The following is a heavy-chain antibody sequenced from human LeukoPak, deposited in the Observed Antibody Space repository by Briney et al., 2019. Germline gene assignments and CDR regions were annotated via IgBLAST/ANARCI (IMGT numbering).Heavy chain of an antibody. CDR2: IYSGGST. V-gene: IGHV3-66*01. J-gene: IGHJ2*01. D-gene: IGHD3-22*01. Sequence: GGSLRLSCAASGFTFSSYSMKWVRQAPGKGLEWVSVIYSGGSTYYADPVKGRFTISRDNSKNTLYLQMNSLRAEDTAVYYCARDKVYYYDSSGYSYYWYFDLWGRGTLVTVSS. CDR1: GFTFSSYS. CDR3: ARDKVYYYDSSGYSYYWYFDL.